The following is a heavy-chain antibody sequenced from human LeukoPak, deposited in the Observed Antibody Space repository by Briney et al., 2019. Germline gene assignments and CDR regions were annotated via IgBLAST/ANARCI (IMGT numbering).Heavy chain of an antibody. V-gene: IGHV3-NL1*01. Sequence: GGSLRLSCAASGFTFSSYWMHWVRQAPGKGLEWVSAIITGGTGTYYADSVKGRFTISRDNSKNSLYLQMNSLRDEDTAVYYCAKGGSYRFDYWGQGTLVTVSS. CDR1: GFTFSSYW. J-gene: IGHJ4*02. CDR3: AKGGSYRFDY. D-gene: IGHD1-26*01. CDR2: IITGGTGT.